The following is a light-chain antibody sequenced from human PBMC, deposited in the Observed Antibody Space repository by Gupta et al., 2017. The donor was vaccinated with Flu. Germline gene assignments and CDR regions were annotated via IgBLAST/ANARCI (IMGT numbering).Light chain of an antibody. J-gene: IGKJ5*01. CDR2: GAS. CDR1: QSVSSN. CDR3: QQYNNWPPWIT. Sequence: EIVMTQSPATLSVSPGERATLSCRASQSVSSNLAWYQQKPGQAPRLLIYGASTRATGIPARLSGNGSGTEFTLTINSLQSEDFAVYYCQQYNNWPPWITFGQGTRLDIK. V-gene: IGKV3-15*01.